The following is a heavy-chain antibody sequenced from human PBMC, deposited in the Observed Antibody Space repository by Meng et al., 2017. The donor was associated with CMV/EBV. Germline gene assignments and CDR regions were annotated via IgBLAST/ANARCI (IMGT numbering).Heavy chain of an antibody. D-gene: IGHD3-16*01. Sequence: GESLKISCKGSGYSFTSYWIGKVRQTPEKGLEWMGIMYPRDSDIRYSPYFQGQVTISADKSISTAYLQWSTLKASDTAIYYCARPTVVGGRPRTFDYWGQGTLVTVSS. CDR1: GYSFTSYW. J-gene: IGHJ4*02. CDR3: ARPTVVGGRPRTFDY. V-gene: IGHV5-51*01. CDR2: MYPRDSDI.